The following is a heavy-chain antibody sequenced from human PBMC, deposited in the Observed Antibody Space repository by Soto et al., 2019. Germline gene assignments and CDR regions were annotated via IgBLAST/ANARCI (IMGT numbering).Heavy chain of an antibody. CDR1: GYTFTSYG. Sequence: ASVKVSCKASGYTFTSYGISWVRQAPGQGLEWMGWISANNGKTNYAQKLQGRATMTTDTSTSTAYMELSSLRSEDTAVYYCGIGYCSGGSCDYYYYYYMDVWGKGTTVTVSS. CDR2: ISANNGKT. CDR3: GIGYCSGGSCDYYYYYYMDV. D-gene: IGHD2-15*01. J-gene: IGHJ6*03. V-gene: IGHV1-18*01.